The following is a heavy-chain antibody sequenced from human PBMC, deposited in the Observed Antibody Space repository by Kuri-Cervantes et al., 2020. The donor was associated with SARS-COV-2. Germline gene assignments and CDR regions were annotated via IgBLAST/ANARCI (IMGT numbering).Heavy chain of an antibody. Sequence: SVKVSCKAPETTFPNYDINWVRQATGQGLEWMGMVKTDSGNTLYARIFQGRVTMTMDTSTSTVYMELSSLRSEDTAVYYCARQDYDFWSGYYTTYYFDYWGQGTLVTVSS. V-gene: IGHV1-8*01. CDR3: ARQDYDFWSGYYTTYYFDY. D-gene: IGHD3-3*01. CDR2: VKTDSGNT. CDR1: ETTFPNYD. J-gene: IGHJ4*02.